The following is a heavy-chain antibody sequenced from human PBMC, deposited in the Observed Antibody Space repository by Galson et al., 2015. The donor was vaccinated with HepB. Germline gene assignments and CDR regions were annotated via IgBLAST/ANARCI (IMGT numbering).Heavy chain of an antibody. J-gene: IGHJ4*02. CDR3: AKDGVRGLRSFVGNYFDH. Sequence: SLRLSCAASGFNFSTSGMHWVRQAPGKGLEWVVFIRYDGSKNYYTDSVKGRFTLSRDNSKNTLYLQMNSLRPEDTAVYYCAKDGVRGLRSFVGNYFDHWGRGTLVTVSS. CDR1: GFNFSTSG. D-gene: IGHD5-12*01. CDR2: IRYDGSKN. V-gene: IGHV3-30*02.